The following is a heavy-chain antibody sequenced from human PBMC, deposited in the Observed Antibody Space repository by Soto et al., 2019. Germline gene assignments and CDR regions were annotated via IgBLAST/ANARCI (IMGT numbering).Heavy chain of an antibody. CDR3: ARTKGTYSSGSYYFAF. CDR1: GGTFSTYA. V-gene: IGHV1-69*01. Sequence: QVQLEQSGGEVKQPGSSVRVSCKTSGGTFSTYAINWVRQAPGQGLEWMGAIIPLFGTADYSQKFQASVTITADESTSTAYMAPRSLRFDDTAVYFCARTKGTYSSGSYYFAFWGQGTLVTGSS. CDR2: IIPLFGTA. J-gene: IGHJ4*02. D-gene: IGHD6-19*01.